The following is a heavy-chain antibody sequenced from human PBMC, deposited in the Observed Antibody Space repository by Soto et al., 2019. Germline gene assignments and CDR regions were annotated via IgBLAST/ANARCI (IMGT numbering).Heavy chain of an antibody. CDR3: ARVYYDSSGYYFDAFDI. J-gene: IGHJ3*02. Sequence: QVQLVQSGAEVKKPGSSVKVSCKASGGTFSSYAISWVRQAPGQGLEWMGGIIPIFGTANYAQKFQGRVTITADESTSTAYMELSSLRAEDTAVYYCARVYYDSSGYYFDAFDIWGQGTMVTVSS. CDR1: GGTFSSYA. D-gene: IGHD3-22*01. CDR2: IIPIFGTA. V-gene: IGHV1-69*01.